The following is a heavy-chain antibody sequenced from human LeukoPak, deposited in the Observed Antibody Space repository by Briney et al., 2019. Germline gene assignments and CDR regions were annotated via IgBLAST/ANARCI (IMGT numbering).Heavy chain of an antibody. Sequence: GSLRLSCAASGFTFSSYWMSWVRQAPGQGLEWVANIKQDGSEKYYVDSVKGRFTISRDNAKNSLYLQMNSLRAEDTAVYYCARDRWDYDFWSGYLWGAFDPWGQGTLVTVSS. V-gene: IGHV3-7*01. D-gene: IGHD3-3*01. CDR3: ARDRWDYDFWSGYLWGAFDP. CDR1: GFTFSSYW. CDR2: IKQDGSEK. J-gene: IGHJ5*02.